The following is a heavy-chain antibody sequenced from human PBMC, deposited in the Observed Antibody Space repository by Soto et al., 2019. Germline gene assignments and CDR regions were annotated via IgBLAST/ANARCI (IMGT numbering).Heavy chain of an antibody. V-gene: IGHV4-31*03. J-gene: IGHJ4*02. CDR1: GGSISSGGYY. CDR3: ARLSNPWGNSVMDY. CDR2: IYYSGST. D-gene: IGHD3-16*01. Sequence: QVQLQESGPGLVKPSQTLSLTCTVSGGSISSGGYYWSWIRQHPGKGLEWIGYIYYSGSTYYNPSPKRRVTISVDTSKNQFSLKLSSVTAEDTAVYYCARLSNPWGNSVMDYWGQGTLVTVSS.